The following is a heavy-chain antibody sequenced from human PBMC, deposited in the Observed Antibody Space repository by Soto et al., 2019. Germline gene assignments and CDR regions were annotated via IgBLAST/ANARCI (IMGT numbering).Heavy chain of an antibody. Sequence: QVQLVQSGAEVKKPGSSVKVSCKASGGTFSSYAISWVRQAPGQGLEWMGGIIPIFGTANYAQKFQGRVTITADESTSTAYMERSSLRSEDTAVYYCARVPYYYGSGSYYSGGGSDYWGQGTLVTVSS. D-gene: IGHD3-10*01. CDR1: GGTFSSYA. CDR3: ARVPYYYGSGSYYSGGGSDY. CDR2: IIPIFGTA. J-gene: IGHJ4*02. V-gene: IGHV1-69*01.